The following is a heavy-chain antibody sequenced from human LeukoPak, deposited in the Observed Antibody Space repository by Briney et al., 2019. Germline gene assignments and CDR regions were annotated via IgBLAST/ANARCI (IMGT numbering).Heavy chain of an antibody. J-gene: IGHJ4*02. CDR2: ISAGGDLT. V-gene: IGHV3-23*01. Sequence: PGGSLRLSCAASRFSFSAYPMGWVRRAPGRGLEWVSGISAGGDLTFHADPVKGRFTISRDNSKNTLYLQMNSLRADDTAEYYCAKVPIAARHFDYWGQGTLVTVSS. CDR3: AKVPIAARHFDY. CDR1: RFSFSAYP. D-gene: IGHD6-6*01.